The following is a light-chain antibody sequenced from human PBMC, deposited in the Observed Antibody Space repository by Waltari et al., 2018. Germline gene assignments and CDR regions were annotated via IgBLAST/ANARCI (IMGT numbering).Light chain of an antibody. V-gene: IGLV3-21*04. CDR2: YDT. CDR1: NIGSYG. CDR3: QVWDRSSDHAV. Sequence: SYVLTQPPSVSVAPGKTARIPCGGNNIGSYGVHWYQQKPGQAPVLVIYYDTDRPSGIPERFAGSNSGNTATLTISSVEAGDEADYYCQVWDRSSDHAVFGGGTKLTVL. J-gene: IGLJ2*01.